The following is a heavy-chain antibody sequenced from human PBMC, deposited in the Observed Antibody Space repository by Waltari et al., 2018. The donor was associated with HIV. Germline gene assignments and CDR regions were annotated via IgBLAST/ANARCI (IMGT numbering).Heavy chain of an antibody. D-gene: IGHD3-22*01. CDR3: ATVLVRTSWVITTAPFDY. CDR1: GFAVINNY. CDR2: IYSNATT. Sequence: EVQLVESGGGLIQPGGSLRLACAASGFAVINNYMSWVRQAPGKGLEWVSLIYSNATTDYADHVKVRFTISRDNSKNTLYLQMNSLRADDTAVYFCATVLVRTSWVITTAPFDYWGQGTLVTVSS. J-gene: IGHJ4*02. V-gene: IGHV3-53*01.